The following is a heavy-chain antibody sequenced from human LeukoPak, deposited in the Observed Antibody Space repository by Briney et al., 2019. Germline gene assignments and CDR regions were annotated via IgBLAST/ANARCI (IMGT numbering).Heavy chain of an antibody. CDR2: IYYSGST. CDR1: GGSISSYY. V-gene: IGHV4-59*01. J-gene: IGHJ6*02. CDR3: ARSGCSGGSCLYYYYYGMDV. D-gene: IGHD2-15*01. Sequence: SETLSLTCTVSGGSISSYYWSWIRQPPGKGLEWIGDIYYSGSTYYNPSLKSRVTISVDTSKNQFSLKLSSVTAADTAVYYCARSGCSGGSCLYYYYYGMDVWGQGTTVTVSS.